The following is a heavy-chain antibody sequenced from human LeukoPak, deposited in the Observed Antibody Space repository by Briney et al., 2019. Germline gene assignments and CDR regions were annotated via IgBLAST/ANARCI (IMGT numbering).Heavy chain of an antibody. J-gene: IGHJ4*02. CDR2: INPSGGST. CDR3: ARVRSSGWYPKAHYFDY. V-gene: IGHV1-46*01. CDR1: GYTFTSYY. D-gene: IGHD6-19*01. Sequence: ASVKVSCKASGYTFTSYYMHWVRQAPGQGLEWMGIINPSGGSTSYAQKFQGRVTMTRDTSTSTVYMELSSLRSEDTAVYYCARVRSSGWYPKAHYFDYWGQGTLVTVSS.